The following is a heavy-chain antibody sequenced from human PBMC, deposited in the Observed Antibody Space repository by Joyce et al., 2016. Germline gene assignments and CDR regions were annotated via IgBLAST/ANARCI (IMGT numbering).Heavy chain of an antibody. D-gene: IGHD3-22*01. V-gene: IGHV4-39*01. Sequence: QLQESGPGLVKPSETLSLTCTVSGGSIRDATYYWDWIRQAPGKGLEWLGNIYYTGTTFYNSSLKSRVTISIDTSKRQFSLQLTSVTAADTAVYYCARHREYYEPTGYQYPAFDIWGRGTMVIVSS. CDR1: GGSIRDATYY. CDR2: IYYTGTT. CDR3: ARHREYYEPTGYQYPAFDI. J-gene: IGHJ3*02.